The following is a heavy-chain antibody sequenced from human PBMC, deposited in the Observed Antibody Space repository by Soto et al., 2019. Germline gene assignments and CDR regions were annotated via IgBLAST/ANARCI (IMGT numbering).Heavy chain of an antibody. J-gene: IGHJ5*02. CDR3: ASIAADRTPGFDP. V-gene: IGHV3-30-3*01. Sequence: QVQLVESGGGVVQPGRSLRLSCAASGFTFSSYAMHWVRQAPGKGLEWVAVISYDGSNKYYADSVKGRFTISRDNSKNTLYLQMNSLRAEDTAVYYCASIAADRTPGFDPWGQGTLVTVSS. CDR1: GFTFSSYA. D-gene: IGHD6-13*01. CDR2: ISYDGSNK.